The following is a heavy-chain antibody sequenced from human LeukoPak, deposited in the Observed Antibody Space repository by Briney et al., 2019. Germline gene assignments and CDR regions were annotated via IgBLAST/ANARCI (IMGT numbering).Heavy chain of an antibody. CDR2: ISYSGGT. D-gene: IGHD1-26*01. Sequence: PSETLSLTCTVSGDSINNYYWSWIRQPPGKGLEWIGFISYSGGTNYNPSLKSRVTISVDTSKNQFSLKLNSVTAADTAVYYCARHGGSYTFDYWGQGTLVTVSS. V-gene: IGHV4-59*08. CDR3: ARHGGSYTFDY. J-gene: IGHJ4*02. CDR1: GDSINNYY.